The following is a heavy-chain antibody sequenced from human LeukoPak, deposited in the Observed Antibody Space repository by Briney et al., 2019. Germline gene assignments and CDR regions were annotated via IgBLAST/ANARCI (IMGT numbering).Heavy chain of an antibody. CDR2: INPSGGST. Sequence: ASVKVSCKASGYTFTSYDINWVRQATGQGLEWMGIINPSGGSTSYAQKFQGRVTMTRDTSTSTVYMELSSLRSEDTAVYYCARGGYCSSTSCYTLYYYYYKDVWGKGTTVTISS. CDR1: GYTFTSYD. D-gene: IGHD2-2*02. CDR3: ARGGYCSSTSCYTLYYYYYKDV. J-gene: IGHJ6*03. V-gene: IGHV1-46*01.